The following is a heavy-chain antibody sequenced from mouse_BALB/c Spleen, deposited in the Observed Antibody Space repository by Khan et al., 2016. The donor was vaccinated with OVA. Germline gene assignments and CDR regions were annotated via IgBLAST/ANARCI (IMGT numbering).Heavy chain of an antibody. CDR2: IYPGDGDT. CDR3: ARGTPSDF. J-gene: IGHJ2*01. CDR1: GYTFTGYY. V-gene: IGHV1-87*01. Sequence: VELVESGAELARPGVSVKLSCKASGYTFTGYYIQWVKQRPGQGLEWIGTIYPGDGDTRYTQRFKDKATLTADESSTTAYMQLSNLASEDSAVYYCARGTPSDFWGQGTTLTVSS.